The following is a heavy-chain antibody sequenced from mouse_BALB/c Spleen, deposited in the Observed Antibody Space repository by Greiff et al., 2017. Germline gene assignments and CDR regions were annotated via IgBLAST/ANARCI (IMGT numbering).Heavy chain of an antibody. J-gene: IGHJ2*01. CDR3: ARDRYYGSKGNYYFDY. D-gene: IGHD1-1*01. V-gene: IGHV3-6*02. Sequence: DVQLQESGPGLVKPSQSLSLTCSVTGYSITSGYYWNWIRQFPGNKLEWMGYISYDGSNNYNPSLKNRISITRDTSKNQFFLKLNSVTTEDTATYYCARDRYYGSKGNYYFDYWGQGTTLTVSS. CDR1: GYSITSGYY. CDR2: ISYDGSN.